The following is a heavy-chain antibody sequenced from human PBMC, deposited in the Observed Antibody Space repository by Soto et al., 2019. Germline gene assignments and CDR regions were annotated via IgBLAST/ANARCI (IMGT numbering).Heavy chain of an antibody. V-gene: IGHV4-59*08. CDR2: IYYTGTT. J-gene: IGHJ4*02. Sequence: PSETPSLTLTVSGGSISSYFWSWIRQPPGKGLERIAYIYYTGTTNYNPSLKSRVTISINTSKSQFSLKLNSVTAADTAMYYCASTTGTTSTYFDYWGQGALVTVSS. CDR1: GGSISSYF. D-gene: IGHD1-1*01. CDR3: ASTTGTTSTYFDY.